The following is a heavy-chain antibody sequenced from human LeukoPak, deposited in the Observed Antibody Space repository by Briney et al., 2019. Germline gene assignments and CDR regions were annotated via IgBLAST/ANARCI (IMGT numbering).Heavy chain of an antibody. V-gene: IGHV5-10-1*01. CDR3: ARQGGATPGH. D-gene: IGHD1-26*01. CDR2: IDPSDSYT. Sequence: PGESLKISCKGSGYSFTSYWISWVRQMPGKGLEWMGRIDPSDSYTNYSPSFEGYVTISADRSTNTAYLQWSSLKASDTAMYYCARQGGATPGHWGQGTLVTVSS. CDR1: GYSFTSYW. J-gene: IGHJ4*02.